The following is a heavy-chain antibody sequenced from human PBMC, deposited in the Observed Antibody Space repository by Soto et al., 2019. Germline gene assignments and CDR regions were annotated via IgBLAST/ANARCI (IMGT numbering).Heavy chain of an antibody. V-gene: IGHV4-31*03. CDR3: TRNPFDYGDYGGVPGGALHI. CDR1: GGSIKIDAYN. D-gene: IGHD4-17*01. CDR2: THYDGTT. J-gene: IGHJ3*02. Sequence: QVQLQESGPGLVQPSQTLSLTCTVSGGSIKIDAYNWNWVRQHPGKGLEWLGYTHYDGTTYYNPSLKGRISISTDPSETQFSLNLTSVTAADTAVYYCTRNPFDYGDYGGVPGGALHIWGQGAMVTVSS.